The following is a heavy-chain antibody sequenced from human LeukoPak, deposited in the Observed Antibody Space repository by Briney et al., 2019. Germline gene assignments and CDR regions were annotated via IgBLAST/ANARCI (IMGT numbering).Heavy chain of an antibody. Sequence: GGSLRLSCVVSGFTFSSYSMIWVRQAPGKGLQWVANMKKDGSETKYVESVKGRFTISRDNAKDSLYLQMNSLRAEDTAVYYCGRHRSGSGTYFIDYWGQGTLVSVSS. CDR1: GFTFSSYS. CDR3: GRHRSGSGTYFIDY. CDR2: MKKDGSET. V-gene: IGHV3-7*01. D-gene: IGHD3-10*01. J-gene: IGHJ4*02.